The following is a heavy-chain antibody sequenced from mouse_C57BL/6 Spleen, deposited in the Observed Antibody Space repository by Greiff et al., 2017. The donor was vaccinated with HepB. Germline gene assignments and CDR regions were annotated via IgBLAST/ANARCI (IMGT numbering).Heavy chain of an antibody. D-gene: IGHD3-2*02. Sequence: VQLQQSGAELVRPGASVTLSCKASGYTFTDYEMHWVKQTPVHGLEWIGAIDPETGGTAYNQKFKGKAILTADKSSSTAYMELSSLTSEDSAVYYCTRSLTAQATAWFAYWGQGTLVTVSA. CDR3: TRSLTAQATAWFAY. CDR2: IDPETGGT. CDR1: GYTFTDYE. J-gene: IGHJ3*01. V-gene: IGHV1-15*01.